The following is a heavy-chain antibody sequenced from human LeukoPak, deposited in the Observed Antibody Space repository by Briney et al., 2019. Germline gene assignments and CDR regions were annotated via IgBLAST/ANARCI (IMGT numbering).Heavy chain of an antibody. J-gene: IGHJ4*02. V-gene: IGHV4-59*12. Sequence: SETLSPTCTVSGGSINNYYWSWIRQPPGKGLEWIGYIYHSGSTNYNPSLKSRVTISVDTSKNQFSLKLSSVTAADTAVYYCARGGYHFFDYWGQGTLVTVSS. CDR1: GGSINNYY. CDR3: ARGGYHFFDY. D-gene: IGHD5-12*01. CDR2: IYHSGST.